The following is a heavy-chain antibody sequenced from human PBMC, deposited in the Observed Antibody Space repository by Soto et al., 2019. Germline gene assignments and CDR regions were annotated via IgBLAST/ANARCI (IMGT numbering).Heavy chain of an antibody. CDR2: ISSSSSLT. Sequence: GGSLRLSCAASGFPFDDYSMNWVRQVPGKGLEWVSLISSSSSLTYYADSVRGRFTISRDNAKTSLYLQMNSLRAEDTAVYYCARGYPYYDFYGMDVWGQGTTVTVSS. D-gene: IGHD2-15*01. CDR1: GFPFDDYS. J-gene: IGHJ6*02. V-gene: IGHV3-48*01. CDR3: ARGYPYYDFYGMDV.